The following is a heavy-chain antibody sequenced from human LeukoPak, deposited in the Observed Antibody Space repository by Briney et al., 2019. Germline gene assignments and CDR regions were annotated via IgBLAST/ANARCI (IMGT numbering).Heavy chain of an antibody. D-gene: IGHD2-2*01. CDR2: IKQDESEK. CDR1: GFTFSNYW. CDR3: AKDHPDCRGTSCLLFDC. J-gene: IGHJ4*02. Sequence: PGGSLRLSCAVSGFTFSNYWMSWVRQAPGKGLEWVAHIKQDESEKYYVDSVKGRFTISRDNSKNTLYLQMNSLRAEDTAVYYCAKDHPDCRGTSCLLFDCWGQGTLVIVSS. V-gene: IGHV3-7*03.